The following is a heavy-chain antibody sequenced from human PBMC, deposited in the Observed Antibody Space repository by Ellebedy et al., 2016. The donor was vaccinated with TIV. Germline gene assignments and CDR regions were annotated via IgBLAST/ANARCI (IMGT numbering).Heavy chain of an antibody. CDR2: ISYSGSA. Sequence: SETLSLTCTVSGGSISSGDYYWSWLRQHPGKGLEWIGSISYSGSAYYKPSLKSRLTISVDTSKNQFSLNLSSVTAADTAVYYCARTRSSGSDAFDIWGQGTMVTVSS. J-gene: IGHJ3*02. CDR1: GGSISSGDYY. D-gene: IGHD3-3*01. V-gene: IGHV4-31*03. CDR3: ARTRSSGSDAFDI.